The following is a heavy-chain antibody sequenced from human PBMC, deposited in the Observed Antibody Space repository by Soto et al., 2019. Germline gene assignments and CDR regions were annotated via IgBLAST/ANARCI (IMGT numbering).Heavy chain of an antibody. V-gene: IGHV3-33*01. D-gene: IGHD1-26*01. Sequence: PGGSLRLSCAASGFTFSGYGMHWVRQAPGKGLEWVAVIWYDGSNKYYADSVKGRFTISRDNSKNTLYLQMNSLRAEDTAVYYCARAQWELFSRGAFDIWGQGTMVTVSS. CDR2: IWYDGSNK. J-gene: IGHJ3*02. CDR1: GFTFSGYG. CDR3: ARAQWELFSRGAFDI.